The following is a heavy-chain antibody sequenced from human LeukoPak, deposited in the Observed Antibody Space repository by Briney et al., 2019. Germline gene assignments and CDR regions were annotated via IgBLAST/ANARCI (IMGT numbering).Heavy chain of an antibody. Sequence: ASVKASCKAPGYTFTGYYMHWVRQAPGQGLEWMGWINPNSGGTNYAQKFQGRVTMTRDTSISTAYMELSRLRSDDTAVYYCARDRELLSYYFDYWGQGTLVTVSS. CDR1: GYTFTGYY. V-gene: IGHV1-2*02. CDR3: ARDRELLSYYFDY. D-gene: IGHD1-26*01. J-gene: IGHJ4*02. CDR2: INPNSGGT.